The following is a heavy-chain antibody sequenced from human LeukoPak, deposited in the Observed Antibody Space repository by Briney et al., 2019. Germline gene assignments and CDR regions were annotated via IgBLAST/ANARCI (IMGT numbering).Heavy chain of an antibody. Sequence: PGGSLRLSCAASGFTFSSYGMHWVRQAPGKGLEWVSVIYSGGSTYYADSVKGRFTISRDNSKNTLYLQMNSLRAADTAVYYCARALEIPFDYWGQGTLVTVSS. CDR1: GFTFSSYG. CDR2: IYSGGST. J-gene: IGHJ4*02. V-gene: IGHV3-NL1*01. D-gene: IGHD5-24*01. CDR3: ARALEIPFDY.